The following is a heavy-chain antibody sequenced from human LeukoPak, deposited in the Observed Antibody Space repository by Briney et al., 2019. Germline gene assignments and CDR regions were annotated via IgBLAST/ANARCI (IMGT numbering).Heavy chain of an antibody. CDR3: ARDLEDILNGLGGAFDI. Sequence: ASVKVSCKASGYTFTIDGVSCVRQAPGQGLEWMGWISAYNGNTNYAQKLQGRVTMTTDTSTSTAYMELRSLRSDDTDVYYCARDLEDILNGLGGAFDIWGQGTMVTVSS. CDR2: ISAYNGNT. J-gene: IGHJ3*02. D-gene: IGHD3-9*01. V-gene: IGHV1-18*04. CDR1: GYTFTIDG.